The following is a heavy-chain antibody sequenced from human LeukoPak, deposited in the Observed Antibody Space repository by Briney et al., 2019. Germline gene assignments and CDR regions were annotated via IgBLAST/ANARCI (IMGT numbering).Heavy chain of an antibody. J-gene: IGHJ4*02. CDR3: ARGIVLMMYAPDYYFDY. D-gene: IGHD2-8*01. V-gene: IGHV3-21*01. CDR1: GFTFSSYS. CDR2: ISSSSSYI. Sequence: PGGSLRLSCAASGFTFSSYSMNWVRQAPGKGLEWVSSISSSSSYIYYADSVKGRFTISRDNAKNSLYLQMSSLRAEDTAVYYCARGIVLMMYAPDYYFDYWGQGTLVTVSS.